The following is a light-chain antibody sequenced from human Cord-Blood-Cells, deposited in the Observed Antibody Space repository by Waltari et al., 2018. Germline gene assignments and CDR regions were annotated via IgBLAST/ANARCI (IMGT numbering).Light chain of an antibody. Sequence: QSALTQPRSVSGSPGQSVTISCTGTSSDVGGYNYVSWYQQHPGKAPKLMIYDVSKRPAGVAVRFSGSKYGNTACLTISGLQAEDEADYYCCSYAGSYWVFGGGTKLTVL. J-gene: IGLJ3*02. CDR1: SSDVGGYNY. V-gene: IGLV2-11*01. CDR2: DVS. CDR3: CSYAGSYWV.